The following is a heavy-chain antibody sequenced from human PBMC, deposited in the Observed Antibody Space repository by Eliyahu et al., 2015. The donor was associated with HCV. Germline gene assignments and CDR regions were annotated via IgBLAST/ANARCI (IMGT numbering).Heavy chain of an antibody. CDR1: GGSISXYX. CDR2: IYYSGST. Sequence: QVQLQESGPGXVXPSETLSLTCTVSGGSISXYXXSWIRQPPGKGLEWIGYIYYSGSTXYNPSLKXRVTISVDTSKNQFSLKLSSVTAADTAVYYCARVASDFWSGYPENWFDPWGQGTLVTVSS. V-gene: IGHV4-59*01. D-gene: IGHD3-3*01. J-gene: IGHJ5*02. CDR3: ARVASDFWSGYPENWFDP.